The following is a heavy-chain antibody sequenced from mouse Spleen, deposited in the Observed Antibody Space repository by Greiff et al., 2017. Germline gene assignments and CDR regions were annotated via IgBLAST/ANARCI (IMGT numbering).Heavy chain of an antibody. D-gene: IGHD1-1*01. CDR2: IDPENGNT. V-gene: IGHV14-1*02. Sequence: EVQRVESGAELVRPGALVKLSCKASGFNIKDYYMHWVKQRPEQGLEWIGWIDPENGNTIYDPKFQGKASITADTSSNTAYLQLSSLTSEDTAVYYCASLISRDAMDYWGQGTSVTVSS. CDR1: GFNIKDYY. CDR3: ASLISRDAMDY. J-gene: IGHJ4*01.